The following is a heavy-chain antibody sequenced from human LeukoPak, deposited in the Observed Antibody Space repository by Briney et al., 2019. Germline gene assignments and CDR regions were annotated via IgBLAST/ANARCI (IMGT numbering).Heavy chain of an antibody. D-gene: IGHD4-17*01. V-gene: IGHV4-61*02. J-gene: IGHJ4*02. CDR1: GGSISSGSYY. CDR2: IYTSGTT. Sequence: SETLSLTCTVSGGSISSGSYYWSWIRQPAWKGLEWIGRIYTSGTTNYNPSLKSRVTMSVDTSKNQFSLNLSSVTAADTAVYYCARGFYGDYVFDYWGQGTLVTVSS. CDR3: ARGFYGDYVFDY.